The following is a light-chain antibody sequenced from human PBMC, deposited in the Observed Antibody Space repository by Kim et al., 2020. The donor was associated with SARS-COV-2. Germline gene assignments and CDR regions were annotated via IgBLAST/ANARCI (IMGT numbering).Light chain of an antibody. V-gene: IGKV3-15*01. J-gene: IGKJ4*01. Sequence: VSPGERATLSCRASQSVSSNLAWYQQKPGQAPRLLMYGASTRATTIPARFSGSGSGTEFTLTISSLQSEDFVVYYCQQYNDWPLTFGGGTKVDIK. CDR2: GAS. CDR3: QQYNDWPLT. CDR1: QSVSSN.